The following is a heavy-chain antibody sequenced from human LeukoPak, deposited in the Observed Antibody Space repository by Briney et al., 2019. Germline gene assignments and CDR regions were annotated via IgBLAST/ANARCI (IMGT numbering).Heavy chain of an antibody. CDR1: GFTFSSYA. CDR2: ISGSGGST. J-gene: IGHJ5*02. CDR3: ARDNRIVVVPAAVPNWFDP. Sequence: PGGSLRLSCAASGFTFSSYAMSWVRQAPGKGLEWVSAISGSGGSTYYADSVKGRFTISRDNAKNSLYLQMNSLRAEDTAVYYCARDNRIVVVPAAVPNWFDPWGQGTLVTVSS. V-gene: IGHV3-23*01. D-gene: IGHD2-2*01.